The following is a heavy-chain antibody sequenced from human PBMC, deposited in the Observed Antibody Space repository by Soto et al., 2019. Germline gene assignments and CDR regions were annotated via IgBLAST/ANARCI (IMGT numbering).Heavy chain of an antibody. Sequence: SETLSLTCTVSGGSISSYYWSWIRQPPGKGLEWIGYIYYSGSTNYNPSLKSRDTISVDTSKNQFSLKLSSVTAADMAVYYCAAFSGGYSYGRRAFDIWGQGTMVSVSS. CDR3: AAFSGGYSYGRRAFDI. CDR2: IYYSGST. J-gene: IGHJ3*02. V-gene: IGHV4-59*01. CDR1: GGSISSYY. D-gene: IGHD5-18*01.